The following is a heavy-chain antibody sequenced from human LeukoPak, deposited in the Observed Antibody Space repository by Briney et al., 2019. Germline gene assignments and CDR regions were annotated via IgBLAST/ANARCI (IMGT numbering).Heavy chain of an antibody. Sequence: PSETLSLTCSVSGGSITSYFWSWIRQPPGKGLEWIGYISYSGSTNYNPSLKSRVSISIDTSKNQFSLKLSSVTAADTAVYYCASGGYCSSGSCYPNWFDPWGQGTLVTVSS. J-gene: IGHJ5*02. CDR1: GGSITSYF. V-gene: IGHV4-59*01. CDR3: ASGGYCSSGSCYPNWFDP. D-gene: IGHD2-15*01. CDR2: ISYSGST.